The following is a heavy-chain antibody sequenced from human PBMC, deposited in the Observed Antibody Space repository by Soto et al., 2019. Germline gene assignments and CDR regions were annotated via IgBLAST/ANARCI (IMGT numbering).Heavy chain of an antibody. Sequence: GGSLRLSCAASGFTFSSYSMNGVRQAPGKGLEWVSSISSSSSYIYYADSVKGRFTISRDNAKNSLYLQMNSLRAEDTAVYYCARENVDTAMVTPPPFDYWGQGTLVTVSS. D-gene: IGHD5-18*01. CDR1: GFTFSSYS. CDR3: ARENVDTAMVTPPPFDY. V-gene: IGHV3-21*01. J-gene: IGHJ4*02. CDR2: ISSSSSYI.